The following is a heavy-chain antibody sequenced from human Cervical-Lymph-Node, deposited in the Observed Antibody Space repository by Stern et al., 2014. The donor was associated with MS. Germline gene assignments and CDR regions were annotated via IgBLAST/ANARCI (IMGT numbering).Heavy chain of an antibody. CDR2: ISHDGSTE. D-gene: IGHD2/OR15-2a*01. CDR1: GFTFSRFG. CDR3: ANLLLDPRSRGMDV. Sequence: QVKLVESGGAVVQPGGSLRLSCEASGFTFSRFGMHWVRQAPGKGLEWVAVISHDGSTEYYVDSVKGRFTVSRDNSKNTLYLQMNSLRGEDTAIYYCANLLLDPRSRGMDVWGQGTTVIVSS. V-gene: IGHV3-30*18. J-gene: IGHJ6*02.